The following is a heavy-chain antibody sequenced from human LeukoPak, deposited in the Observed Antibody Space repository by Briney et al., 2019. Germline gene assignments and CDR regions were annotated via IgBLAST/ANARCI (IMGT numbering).Heavy chain of an antibody. V-gene: IGHV3-74*01. D-gene: IGHD2-2*01. CDR1: GFMFSSYW. CDR3: ERGPGAFDI. CDR2: INSDGSST. J-gene: IGHJ3*02. Sequence: GGSLRLSCVASGFMFSSYWMNWVRQALGKGLVWVSRINSDGSSTSYADSVKGRFTISRENAKNTLFLQMNSLRAEDTAVYYCERGPGAFDIWGQGTMVTVSS.